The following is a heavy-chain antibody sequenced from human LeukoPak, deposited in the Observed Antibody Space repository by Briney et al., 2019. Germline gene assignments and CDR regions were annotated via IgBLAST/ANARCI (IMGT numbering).Heavy chain of an antibody. CDR1: RFIFSTYP. V-gene: IGHV3-30-3*01. Sequence: GRSLRLSCAASRFIFSTYPMHWVRQAPGKGLEWVALISDDGTNQDFADSVKGRFTISRDNSKNTLYPQMNSLRPDDTAVYYCARDLVVVTAIGARYYYGMDVWGQGTTVTVSS. D-gene: IGHD2-21*02. J-gene: IGHJ6*02. CDR3: ARDLVVVTAIGARYYYGMDV. CDR2: ISDDGTNQ.